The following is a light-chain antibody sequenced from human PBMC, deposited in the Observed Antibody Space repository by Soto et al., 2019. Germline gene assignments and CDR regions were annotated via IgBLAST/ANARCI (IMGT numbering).Light chain of an antibody. V-gene: IGKV1-5*01. CDR1: QNIERW. Sequence: DIQMTQSPSTLSASVGDRVTITCRASQNIERWLAWYQQKPGKAPKLLLYDVSSLESGVPSRFSGSGSATEFILTINGLQPDDFATYYCQQYNSYSLTFGGGTKVDIK. CDR2: DVS. J-gene: IGKJ4*01. CDR3: QQYNSYSLT.